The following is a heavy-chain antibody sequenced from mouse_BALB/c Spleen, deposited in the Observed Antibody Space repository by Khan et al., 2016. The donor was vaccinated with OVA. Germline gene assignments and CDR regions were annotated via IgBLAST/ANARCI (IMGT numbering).Heavy chain of an antibody. Sequence: VQLQESGPGLVAPSQSLSITCTVSGFSLTGYGVNWVRQPPGKGLEWLGMIWGDGSTDYNSRLKSRLSISKDKSKSQVFLKMNSLQTVDTARYYCARYDYDVGFDVWGAGTTVTVSS. D-gene: IGHD2-4*01. V-gene: IGHV2-6-7*01. CDR2: IWGDGST. CDR3: ARYDYDVGFDV. J-gene: IGHJ1*01. CDR1: GFSLTGYG.